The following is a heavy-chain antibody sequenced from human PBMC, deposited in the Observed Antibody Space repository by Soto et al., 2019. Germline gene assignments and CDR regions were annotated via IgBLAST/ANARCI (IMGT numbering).Heavy chain of an antibody. CDR2: IYYSGST. CDR1: GGSISSGGYY. CDR3: ASLAYCGGDCYPKGFDY. D-gene: IGHD2-21*02. V-gene: IGHV4-31*03. Sequence: SETLSLTCTVSGGSISSGGYYWSWIRQHPGKGLEWIGYIYYSGSTYYNPSLKSRVTISVDTSKNQFSLKLSSVTAADTAVYYCASLAYCGGDCYPKGFDYWGQGTLVTVSS. J-gene: IGHJ4*02.